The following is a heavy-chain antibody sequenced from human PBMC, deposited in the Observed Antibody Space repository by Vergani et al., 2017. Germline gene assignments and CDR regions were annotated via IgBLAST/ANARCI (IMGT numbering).Heavy chain of an antibody. J-gene: IGHJ6*02. CDR3: VGAQGGDVPHDKRGYFFYGMDV. CDR1: GDSISSGVYY. V-gene: IGHV4-31*03. CDR2: IYSTGST. D-gene: IGHD3-16*01. Sequence: QVQLQESGPGLVKHSQTLSLTCSVSGDSISSGVYYWNWIRQHPGKGLEWIGYIYSTGSTHHNPSLRRRINMSVDTSKNQFSLKLNSVTAADTAMYYCVGAQGGDVPHDKRGYFFYGMDVWGQGTTVTVSS.